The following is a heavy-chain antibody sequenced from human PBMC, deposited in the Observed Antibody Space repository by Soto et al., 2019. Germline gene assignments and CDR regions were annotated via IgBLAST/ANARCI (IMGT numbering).Heavy chain of an antibody. J-gene: IGHJ6*02. D-gene: IGHD5-18*01. Sequence: QVPLVQSGAEVKKPGASVKVSCKASGYTFTGYYMHWVRQAPGQGLEWMGWINPNSGGTNYAQKFQGWVTMTRDTSISTAYMELSRLRSDDTAVYYCARDLLVDTAMVGYYYGMDVWGQGTTVTVSS. CDR2: INPNSGGT. CDR1: GYTFTGYY. CDR3: ARDLLVDTAMVGYYYGMDV. V-gene: IGHV1-2*04.